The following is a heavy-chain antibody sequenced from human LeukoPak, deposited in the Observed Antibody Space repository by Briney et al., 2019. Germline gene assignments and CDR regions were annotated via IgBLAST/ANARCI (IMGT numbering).Heavy chain of an antibody. Sequence: GGSLRLSCAASGFTFSDYYMSWIRQAPGKGLEWVSYISSSGSTIYYADSVKGRFTISRDNAKNSLYLQMNSLRAEDAAVYYCARVFGAATISPPYFDLWGRGTLVTVSS. D-gene: IGHD2-15*01. V-gene: IGHV3-11*01. CDR3: ARVFGAATISPPYFDL. CDR2: ISSSGSTI. J-gene: IGHJ2*01. CDR1: GFTFSDYY.